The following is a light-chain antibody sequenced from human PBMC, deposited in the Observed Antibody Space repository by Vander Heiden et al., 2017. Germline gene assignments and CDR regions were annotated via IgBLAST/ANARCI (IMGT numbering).Light chain of an antibody. CDR1: SSDVGGYNY. CDR2: GVS. J-gene: IGLJ1*01. CDR3: TSYTGSSTPYV. Sequence: QSALPQPASVSGSPGQSITISCTGTSSDVGGYNYVSWYQQHPGKAPKLMIYGVSNRPSGVSNRFSGSKSGNTASLTISGLQAEDEADYYCTSYTGSSTPYVFGTGTKVTVL. V-gene: IGLV2-14*01.